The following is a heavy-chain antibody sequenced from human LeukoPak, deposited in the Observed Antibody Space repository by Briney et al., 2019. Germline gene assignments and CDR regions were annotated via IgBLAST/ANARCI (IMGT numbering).Heavy chain of an antibody. V-gene: IGHV1-69*05. CDR1: GGTFSSYA. CDR2: IIPIFGTA. D-gene: IGHD2-21*02. Sequence: ASVKVSCKASGGTFSSYAISWVRQAPGQGLERMGGIIPIFGTANYAQKFQGRVTITTDESTSTAYMELSRLRSEDTAVYYCARAFISFVVVTAFDYWGQGTLVTVSS. J-gene: IGHJ4*02. CDR3: ARAFISFVVVTAFDY.